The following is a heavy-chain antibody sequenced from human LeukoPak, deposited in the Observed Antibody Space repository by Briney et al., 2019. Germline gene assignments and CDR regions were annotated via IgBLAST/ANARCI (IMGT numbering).Heavy chain of an antibody. CDR3: TKSTMTPRFDY. D-gene: IGHD3-22*01. CDR1: GFTLDDYA. CDR2: ISGGGDST. Sequence: GGSLRLSCAASGFTLDDYAMHWVRQAPGKGLEWVALISGGGDSTYYADSVKDRFTISRDNSKNSLYLQMNSLTTEDTALYYCTKSTMTPRFDYWGQGTLVTVSS. V-gene: IGHV3-43*02. J-gene: IGHJ4*02.